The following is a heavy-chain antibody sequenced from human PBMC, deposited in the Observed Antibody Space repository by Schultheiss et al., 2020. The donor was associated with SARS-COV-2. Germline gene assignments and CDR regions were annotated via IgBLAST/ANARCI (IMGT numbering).Heavy chain of an antibody. Sequence: SQTLSLTCTVSGGSISSYYWSWIRQPPGKGLEWIGYIYYSGSTYYNPSLKSRVTISVDTSKNQFSLKLSSVTAADTAVYYCARHGVPDYDILTGYYPYYFDYWGQGTLVTVSS. J-gene: IGHJ4*02. V-gene: IGHV4-59*06. CDR3: ARHGVPDYDILTGYYPYYFDY. CDR2: IYYSGST. CDR1: GGSISSYY. D-gene: IGHD3-9*01.